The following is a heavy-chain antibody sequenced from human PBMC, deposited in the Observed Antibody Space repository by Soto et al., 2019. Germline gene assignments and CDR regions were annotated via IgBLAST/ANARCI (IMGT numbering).Heavy chain of an antibody. V-gene: IGHV4-39*01. CDR1: GGSSSRGSYS. J-gene: IGHJ6*03. CDR3: AGEYYFYMDV. D-gene: IGHD3-10*01. CDR2: IYYSGST. Sequence: LLILSLTRTVSGGSSSRGSYSCSFILQPPGKGLEWIGTIYYSGSTDYNPSLKSRVTMSVDTSKKQFSLKLSSVTAADTAVYYCAGEYYFYMDVWGNRTAVTVSS.